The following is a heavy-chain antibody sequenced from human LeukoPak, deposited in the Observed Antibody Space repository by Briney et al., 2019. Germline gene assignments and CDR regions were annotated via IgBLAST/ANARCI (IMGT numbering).Heavy chain of an antibody. CDR3: AGGTAMVSVSFDY. CDR1: GFSLSASGMC. Sequence: SGPTLVNPTQTLTLTCTFSGFSLSASGMCVSWIRQPPGKALEWLARIDWDDDKYYSTSLKTRLTISKDTSKNQVVLTMTNMDPVDTATYYCAGGTAMVSVSFDYRGQGTLVTVSS. D-gene: IGHD5-18*01. V-gene: IGHV2-70*11. CDR2: IDWDDDK. J-gene: IGHJ4*02.